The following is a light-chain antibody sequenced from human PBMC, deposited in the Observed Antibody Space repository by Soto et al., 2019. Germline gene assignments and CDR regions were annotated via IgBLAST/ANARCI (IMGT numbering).Light chain of an antibody. V-gene: IGKV3-20*01. J-gene: IGKJ1*01. CDR1: QSVSSSY. CDR2: DAS. Sequence: EIVLTQSPGTLSLSPGERATLSCRASQSVSSSYLAWYQQKPGQAPRLLIYDASSRATGISDRFSGSGSGTDFTFTISRLEPEDFAVYYCQPYDSSQWTFGQGTKVEIK. CDR3: QPYDSSQWT.